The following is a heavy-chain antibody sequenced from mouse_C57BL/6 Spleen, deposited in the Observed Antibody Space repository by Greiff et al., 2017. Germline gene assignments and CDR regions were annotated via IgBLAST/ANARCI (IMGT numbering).Heavy chain of an antibody. D-gene: IGHD1-1*01. V-gene: IGHV1-19*01. J-gene: IGHJ4*01. CDR1: GYTFTDYY. Sequence: VQLQQSGPVLVKPGASVKMSCKASGYTFTDYYMNWVKQSHGKSLEWIGVINPYNGGTSYNQKFKGKDTLTVDKSSSTAYMELNSLTSEDSAVYYCARGVYYYGSSYYYAMDYWGQGTSVTVSS. CDR2: INPYNGGT. CDR3: ARGVYYYGSSYYYAMDY.